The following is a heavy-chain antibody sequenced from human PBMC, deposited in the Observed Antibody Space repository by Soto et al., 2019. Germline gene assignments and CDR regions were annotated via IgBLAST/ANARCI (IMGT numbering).Heavy chain of an antibody. CDR2: IWYDGSNK. CDR1: GFTFSSYG. J-gene: IGHJ4*02. D-gene: IGHD3-22*01. V-gene: IGHV3-33*01. CDR3: AREYYYDSSGYDY. Sequence: QVQLVESGGGVVQPGRSLRLSCAASGFTFSSYGMHWVRQAPGKGLEWVAVIWYDGSNKYYADSVKGRFTISRDNSKNTLYLQMNSLRAEDTAVYYCAREYYYDSSGYDYWGQGTRVTVSS.